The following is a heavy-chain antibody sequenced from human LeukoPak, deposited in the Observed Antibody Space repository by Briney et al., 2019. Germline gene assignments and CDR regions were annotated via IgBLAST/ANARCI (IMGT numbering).Heavy chain of an antibody. D-gene: IGHD3-22*01. Sequence: PGGSLRLSCAASGFTFDDYGMSWIRQPAGKGLESIGHISTSGSTNYNPSLKSRVTMSVDTSKNQFSLKLSSVTAADTAVYYCARVRYSDSSVLTRKRSYYFDYWGQGTLVTVSS. V-gene: IGHV4-4*07. J-gene: IGHJ4*02. CDR3: ARVRYSDSSVLTRKRSYYFDY. CDR2: ISTSGST. CDR1: GFTFDDYG.